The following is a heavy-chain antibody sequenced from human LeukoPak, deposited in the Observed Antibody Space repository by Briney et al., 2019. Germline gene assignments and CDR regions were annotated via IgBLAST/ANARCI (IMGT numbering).Heavy chain of an antibody. CDR1: GFTFSSYS. Sequence: PGGSLRLSCAASGFTFSSYSMNWVRQAPGKGLEWVSSISISSSSYIYYADSVKGRFTISRDNAQNSLYLQMNSLRAEDTAVYYCARDQEGDYYDSSGYYYVHHNLDYWGQGTLVTVSS. CDR3: ARDQEGDYYDSSGYYYVHHNLDY. V-gene: IGHV3-21*01. J-gene: IGHJ4*02. D-gene: IGHD3-22*01. CDR2: ISISSSSYI.